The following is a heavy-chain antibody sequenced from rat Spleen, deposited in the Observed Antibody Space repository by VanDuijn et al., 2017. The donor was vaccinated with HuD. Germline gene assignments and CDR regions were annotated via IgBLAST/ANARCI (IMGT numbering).Heavy chain of an antibody. CDR1: GVTFSDYN. CDR3: TREAGIPFHYFDY. J-gene: IGHJ2*01. V-gene: IGHV5-7*01. Sequence: EVQLVESGGGLVQPGRSLKLSCAASGVTFSDYNMAWVRQAPKKGLKWVANISYDGSSTYYRDSVKGRFTISRDNTKSSLYLQMDSLRSEDTATYYCTREAGIPFHYFDYWGQGVMVTVSS. D-gene: IGHD1-4*01. CDR2: ISYDGSST.